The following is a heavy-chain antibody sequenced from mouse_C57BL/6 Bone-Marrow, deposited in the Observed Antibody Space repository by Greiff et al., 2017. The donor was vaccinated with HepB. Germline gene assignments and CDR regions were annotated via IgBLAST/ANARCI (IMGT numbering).Heavy chain of an antibody. CDR1: GYTFTSYG. Sequence: QVQLKQSGAELARPGASVKLSCKASGYTFTSYGISWVKQRTGQGLEWIGEIYPRSGNTYYNEKFKGKATLTADKSSSTAYMELRSLTSEDSAVYFCARNGYEGYFDYWGQGTTLTVSS. D-gene: IGHD2-2*01. V-gene: IGHV1-81*01. CDR2: IYPRSGNT. J-gene: IGHJ2*01. CDR3: ARNGYEGYFDY.